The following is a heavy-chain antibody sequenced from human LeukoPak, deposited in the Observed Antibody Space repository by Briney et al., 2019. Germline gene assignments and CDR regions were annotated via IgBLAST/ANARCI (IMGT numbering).Heavy chain of an antibody. CDR1: GYTLTELS. D-gene: IGHD2-15*01. V-gene: IGHV1-24*01. CDR2: FDPEDGET. Sequence: GASVKVSCKVSGYTLTELSMHWLRQAPGKGLEWMGGFDPEDGETIYAQKFQGRVTMTEDTSTDTAYMELSSLRSEDTAVYYCATVGVNLGYCSGGSCRNWFDPWGQGTLVTVSS. CDR3: ATVGVNLGYCSGGSCRNWFDP. J-gene: IGHJ5*02.